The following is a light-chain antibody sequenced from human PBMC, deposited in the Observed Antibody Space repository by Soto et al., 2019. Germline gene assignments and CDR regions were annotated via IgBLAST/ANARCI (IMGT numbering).Light chain of an antibody. Sequence: DIQMTQSPSSLSASVGDRVSITCQTSQDISIYLNWYQQKPGKSPKLLIYDASNLEKGVPSGFSGSGSGTDFTFTISSLQPEDSATYYCQHYDSLPTTFGGGTRVDIK. V-gene: IGKV1-33*01. J-gene: IGKJ4*01. CDR3: QHYDSLPTT. CDR1: QDISIY. CDR2: DAS.